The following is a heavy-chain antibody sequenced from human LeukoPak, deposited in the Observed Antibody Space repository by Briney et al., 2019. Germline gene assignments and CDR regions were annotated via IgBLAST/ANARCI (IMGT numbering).Heavy chain of an antibody. CDR2: ISGSGGST. J-gene: IGHJ2*01. CDR3: ARDFNYYDSSGYPHWYFDL. V-gene: IGHV3-23*01. Sequence: GGSLRLSCAASGFTFSSYAMSWVRQAPGKGLEWVSAISGSGGSTYYADSVKGRFTISRDNAKNSLYLQMNSLRAEDTAVYYCARDFNYYDSSGYPHWYFDLWGRGTLVTVSS. CDR1: GFTFSSYA. D-gene: IGHD3-22*01.